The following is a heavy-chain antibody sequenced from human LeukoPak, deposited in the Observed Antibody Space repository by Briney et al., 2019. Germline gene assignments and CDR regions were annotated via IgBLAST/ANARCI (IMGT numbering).Heavy chain of an antibody. Sequence: GRSLRLSCAASGFTFSSCGMHWVRQAPGKGLEWVAVISYDGSNKYYADSVKGRFTTSRDNSKNTLYLQMNSLRAEDTAVYYCAKGGSSSWLIDYWGQGTLVTVSS. CDR2: ISYDGSNK. CDR1: GFTFSSCG. D-gene: IGHD6-13*01. V-gene: IGHV3-30*18. J-gene: IGHJ4*02. CDR3: AKGGSSSWLIDY.